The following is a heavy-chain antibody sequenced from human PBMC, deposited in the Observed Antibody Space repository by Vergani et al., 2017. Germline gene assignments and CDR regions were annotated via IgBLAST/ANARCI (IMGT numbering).Heavy chain of an antibody. Sequence: QVHLVESGGGVVQPGRSLRLSCAASGFSFSSHAIHWVRQAPGKGLEWVAVISNDGSKKYYADSVKGRFTISRDNSKNTLDLQMNSLRTQDTAVYYCAKVGSVTSGSLQYNFYMDVWGKGTTVTVS. D-gene: IGHD3-10*01. CDR1: GFSFSSHA. J-gene: IGHJ6*03. CDR3: AKVGSVTSGSLQYNFYMDV. CDR2: ISNDGSKK. V-gene: IGHV3-30*18.